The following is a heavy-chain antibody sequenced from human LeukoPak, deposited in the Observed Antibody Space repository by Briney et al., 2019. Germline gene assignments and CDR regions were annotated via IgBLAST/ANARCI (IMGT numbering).Heavy chain of an antibody. CDR3: ARDQQQLVPYGMDV. J-gene: IGHJ6*02. D-gene: IGHD6-13*01. V-gene: IGHV3-33*08. Sequence: GGSLRLSCAASGFTFSDDWMIWVRQAPGKGLEWVAVIWYDGSNKYYADSVKGRFTISRDNSKNTLYLQMNSLRAEDTAVYYCARDQQQLVPYGMDVWGQGTTVTVPS. CDR1: GFTFSDDW. CDR2: IWYDGSNK.